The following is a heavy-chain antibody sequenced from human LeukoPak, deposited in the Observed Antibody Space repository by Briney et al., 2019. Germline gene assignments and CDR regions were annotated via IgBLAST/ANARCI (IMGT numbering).Heavy chain of an antibody. CDR2: INPNSGGT. V-gene: IGHV1-2*02. J-gene: IGHJ4*02. CDR3: ARGVIAAAGTWNY. CDR1: GYTFTGYY. Sequence: ASVKVSCKASGYTFTGYYMHWVRQAPGQGLEWMGWINPNSGGTNYAQKFQGRVTMTRDTSISTAYMELSRLRSDDTAVYYCARGVIAAAGTWNYWGQGTLVTVSS. D-gene: IGHD6-13*01.